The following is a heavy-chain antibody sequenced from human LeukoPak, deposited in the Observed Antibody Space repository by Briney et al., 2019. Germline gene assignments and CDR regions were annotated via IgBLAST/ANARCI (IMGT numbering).Heavy chain of an antibody. CDR1: GFTFSSYL. CDR2: IRYDGSNK. J-gene: IGHJ6*03. CDR3: ARDERIQLWLPGDYYMDV. V-gene: IGHV3-30*02. Sequence: GGSLRLSCTPSGFTFSSYLMSWVRQVPGKGLEWVAFIRYDGSNKYYADSVKGRFTISRDNSKNTLYLQMNGLRAEDTAVYYCARDERIQLWLPGDYYMDVWGKGTTVTISS. D-gene: IGHD5-18*01.